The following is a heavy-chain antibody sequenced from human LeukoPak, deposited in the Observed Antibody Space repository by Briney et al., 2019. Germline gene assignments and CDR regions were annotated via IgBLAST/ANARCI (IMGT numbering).Heavy chain of an antibody. D-gene: IGHD2-2*01. Sequence: PSETLSLTCTVSGGSISSGVYFWSWIRQHPGKGLEWIGYIHHSGHTYYNPSLKSRVTISMDTSKNQFSLRLSAVTDADSVIYYCAGYCSCTKCPFDFWGQGTLVTVSS. V-gene: IGHV4-31*03. CDR1: GGSISSGVYF. CDR3: AGYCSCTKCPFDF. CDR2: IHHSGHT. J-gene: IGHJ4*02.